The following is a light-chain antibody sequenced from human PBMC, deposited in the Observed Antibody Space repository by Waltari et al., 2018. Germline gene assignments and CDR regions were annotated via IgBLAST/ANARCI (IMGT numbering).Light chain of an antibody. J-gene: IGLJ3*02. CDR3: ALYMGSGIWV. CDR2: KAN. Sequence: WDQQTPGRAPRTFVDKANAPSSGVPYRFSGTILGNTAALTITGAQADDESDYYCALYMGSGIWVFGGGTRLTVL. V-gene: IGLV8-61*01.